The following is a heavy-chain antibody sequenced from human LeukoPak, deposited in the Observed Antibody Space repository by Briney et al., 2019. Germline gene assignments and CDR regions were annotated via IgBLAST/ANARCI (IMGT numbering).Heavy chain of an antibody. Sequence: SETLSLTCTVSGGSISSYYWSWIRQPPGKGLEWIGYIYYSGSTNYNPSLKSRVTISVDTSKNQFSLKLSSVTAADTAVYYCARDALQILGAFDIWGQGTMVTVSS. D-gene: IGHD2-15*01. CDR2: IYYSGST. CDR1: GGSISSYY. J-gene: IGHJ3*02. V-gene: IGHV4-59*12. CDR3: ARDALQILGAFDI.